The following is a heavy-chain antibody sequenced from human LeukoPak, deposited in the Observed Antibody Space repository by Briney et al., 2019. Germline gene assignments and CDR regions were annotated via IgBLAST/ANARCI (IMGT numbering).Heavy chain of an antibody. D-gene: IGHD2-15*01. V-gene: IGHV4-34*01. J-gene: IGHJ6*03. CDR3: ARSVEGYCRGGSCYYYSYYMDV. CDR2: INHSGST. Sequence: SETLSLTCAVYGGSFSGYYWSWIRQPPGKGLEWIGEINHSGSTNYNPSLKSRVTISVDTSTNQFSLTLSSVTAADTAVYYCARSVEGYCRGGSCYYYSYYMDVWCKGTTVTVSS. CDR1: GGSFSGYY.